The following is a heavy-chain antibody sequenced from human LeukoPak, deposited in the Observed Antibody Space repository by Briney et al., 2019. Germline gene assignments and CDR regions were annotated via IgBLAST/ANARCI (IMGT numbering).Heavy chain of an antibody. CDR3: ARHGRWELPDY. V-gene: IGHV4-39*01. J-gene: IGHJ4*02. Sequence: SETLSLTCTLSGGSISSSSYYWGWIRQPPGKGLEWIGSIYYSGSTYYNPSLKSRVTISVDTSKNQFSLKLSSVTAADTAVYYCARHGRWELPDYWGQGTLVTVSS. CDR1: GGSISSSSYY. D-gene: IGHD1-26*01. CDR2: IYYSGST.